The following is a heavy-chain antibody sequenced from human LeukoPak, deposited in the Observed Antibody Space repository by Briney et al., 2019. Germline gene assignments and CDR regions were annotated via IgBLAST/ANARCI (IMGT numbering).Heavy chain of an antibody. D-gene: IGHD1-26*01. CDR1: GYTFTSYG. CDR3: ARDYGVVGATFFDY. CDR2: ISAYNGNT. V-gene: IGHV1-18*01. Sequence: ASVKVSCKASGYTFTSYGIIWVRQAPGQGLEWMGWISAYNGNTNYAQKLQGRVTMTTDTSTSTAYMELRSLRSDDTAVYYCARDYGVVGATFFDYWGQGTLVTVSS. J-gene: IGHJ4*02.